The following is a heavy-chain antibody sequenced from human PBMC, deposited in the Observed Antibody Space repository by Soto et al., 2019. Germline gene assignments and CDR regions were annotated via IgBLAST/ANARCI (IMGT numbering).Heavy chain of an antibody. CDR2: NFWNDDK. CDR3: AHSLYDSTGYYYFNY. J-gene: IGHJ4*02. Sequence: ASGPTLVNPTQTLTLTCTFSGFSLSSSGVGVGWIRQPPGKALEWLAFNFWNDDKRYSPSLKSRLTITKDTSKNQVVLTMTNMDPVDTATYFCAHSLYDSTGYYYFNYWGQGTLVTVSS. D-gene: IGHD3-22*01. V-gene: IGHV2-5*01. CDR1: GFSLSSSGVG.